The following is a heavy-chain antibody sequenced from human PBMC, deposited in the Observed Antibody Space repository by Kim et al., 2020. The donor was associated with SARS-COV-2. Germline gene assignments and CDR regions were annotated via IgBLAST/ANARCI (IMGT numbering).Heavy chain of an antibody. CDR1: GGSVSSGSYY. CDR2: IYYSGST. CDR3: ARGEDVYGHFDY. J-gene: IGHJ4*02. D-gene: IGHD1-20*01. Sequence: SETLSLTCTVSGGSVSSGSYYWSWIRQPPGKGLEWIGYIYYSGSTNYNPSLKSRVTISVDTSKNQFSLKLSSVTAADTAVYYCARGEDVYGHFDYWGQGTLVTVSS. V-gene: IGHV4-61*01.